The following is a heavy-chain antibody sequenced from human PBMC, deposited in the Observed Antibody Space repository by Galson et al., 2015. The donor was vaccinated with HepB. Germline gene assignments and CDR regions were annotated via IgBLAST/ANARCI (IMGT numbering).Heavy chain of an antibody. V-gene: IGHV1-69*04. CDR3: ARDRCSSTSCSSEWWFDP. D-gene: IGHD2-2*01. Sequence: SVKVSCKASGGTFSSYTISWVRQAPGQGLEWMGRIIPILGIANYAQKFQGRVTITADKSTSTAYMELSSLRSEDTAVYYCARDRCSSTSCSSEWWFDPWGQGTLVTVSS. CDR2: IIPILGIA. J-gene: IGHJ5*02. CDR1: GGTFSSYT.